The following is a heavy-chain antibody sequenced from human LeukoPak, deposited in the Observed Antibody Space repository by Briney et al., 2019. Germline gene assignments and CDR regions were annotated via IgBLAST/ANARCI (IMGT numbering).Heavy chain of an antibody. V-gene: IGHV4-39*01. CDR2: IYYSGST. J-gene: IGHJ5*02. D-gene: IGHD3-22*01. CDR3: ARHVYSPMIVVVIEKWFDP. CDR1: GGSLSSSSYY. Sequence: SETLSLTCTVSGGSLSSSSYYWGWIRQPPGHGREWSGSIYYSGSTYYKPSLKSRAPISVDTSNNQFSLKLPCITAADTAFYYCARHVYSPMIVVVIEKWFDPWGQGTLVTVSS.